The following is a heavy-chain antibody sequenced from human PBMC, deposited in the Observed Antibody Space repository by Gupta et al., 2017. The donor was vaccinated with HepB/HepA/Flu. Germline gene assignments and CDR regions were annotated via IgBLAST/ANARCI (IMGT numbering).Heavy chain of an antibody. V-gene: IGHV3-21*01. D-gene: IGHD3-10*01. J-gene: IGHJ6*02. CDR1: GFTSSSYS. Sequence: EVQLVESGGGLVKPGGSLRLSCAASGFTSSSYSMNWVRQAPGKGLEWVSSIFSSSSYIYYADSVKGRFTISRDNAKNSLYLQMNSLRAEDTAVYYCARAAGSAPMEGYGMDVWGQGTTVTVSS. CDR2: IFSSSSYI. CDR3: ARAAGSAPMEGYGMDV.